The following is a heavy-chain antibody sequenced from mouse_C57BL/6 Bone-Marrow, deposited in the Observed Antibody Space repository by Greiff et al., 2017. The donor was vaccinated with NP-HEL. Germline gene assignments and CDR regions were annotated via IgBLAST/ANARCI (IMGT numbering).Heavy chain of an antibody. D-gene: IGHD1-1*01. CDR1: GYTFTEYT. Sequence: QVQLKQSGAELVKPGASVKLSCKASGYTFTEYTIHWVKQRSGQGLEWIGWFYPGSGSIKYNEKFKDKATLTADKSSSTVYMDLRRLTAEDAAVYFCARHGDYFGSSYGYFDVWGTGTTVTVSS. J-gene: IGHJ1*03. CDR2: FYPGSGSI. CDR3: ARHGDYFGSSYGYFDV. V-gene: IGHV1-62-2*01.